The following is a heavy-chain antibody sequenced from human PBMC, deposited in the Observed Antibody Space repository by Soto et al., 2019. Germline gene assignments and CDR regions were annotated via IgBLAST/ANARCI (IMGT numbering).Heavy chain of an antibody. D-gene: IGHD6-19*01. Sequence: SVKVSCKASGGTFSSYAISWVRQAPGQGLEWMGGIIPIFGTANYAQKFQGRVTITADEFTSTAYMELSSLRSEDTAVYYCARDLDGSGSSAFDYWGQGTLVTVSS. CDR1: GGTFSSYA. CDR3: ARDLDGSGSSAFDY. V-gene: IGHV1-69*13. J-gene: IGHJ4*02. CDR2: IIPIFGTA.